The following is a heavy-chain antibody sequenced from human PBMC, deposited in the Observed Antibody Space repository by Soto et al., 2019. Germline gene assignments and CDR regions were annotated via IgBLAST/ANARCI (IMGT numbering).Heavy chain of an antibody. V-gene: IGHV3-21*01. CDR1: GFTFSTYA. J-gene: IGHJ5*02. D-gene: IGHD3-3*01. CDR2: ISSSSSYI. CDR3: ASITIFGVAPFDP. Sequence: GSLRLSCAASGFTFSTYAMSWVRQAPGKGLEWVSSISSSSSYIYYADSVKGRFTISRDNAKNSLYLQMNSLRAEDTAVYYCASITIFGVAPFDPWGQGTLVTVSS.